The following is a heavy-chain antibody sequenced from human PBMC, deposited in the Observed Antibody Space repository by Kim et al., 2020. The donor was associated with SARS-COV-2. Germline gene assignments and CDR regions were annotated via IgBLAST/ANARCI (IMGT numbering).Heavy chain of an antibody. Sequence: SQTLSLTCAISGDSVSSNSAAWNWIRQSPSRGLEWLGRTYYRSKWYNDYAVSVKSRITINPDTSKNQFSLQLNSVTPEDTAVYYCARWSHYYDSSGPDYYYYYGMDVWGQGTTVTVSS. CDR1: GDSVSSNSAA. V-gene: IGHV6-1*01. J-gene: IGHJ6*02. CDR2: TYYRSKWYN. D-gene: IGHD3-22*01. CDR3: ARWSHYYDSSGPDYYYYYGMDV.